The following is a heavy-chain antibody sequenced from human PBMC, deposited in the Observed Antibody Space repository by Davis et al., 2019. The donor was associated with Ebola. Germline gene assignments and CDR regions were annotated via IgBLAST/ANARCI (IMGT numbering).Heavy chain of an antibody. D-gene: IGHD6-13*01. J-gene: IGHJ4*02. CDR1: GGSISSYY. CDR2: IYTSGST. Sequence: SETLSLTCTVSGGSISSYYWSWIRPPAGKGLEWIGRIYTSGSTNYNPSLKSRVTMSLDTSKNQFSLKLSSVTAADTAVYYCARHTSRWPYYFDYWGQGTLVTVSS. CDR3: ARHTSRWPYYFDY. V-gene: IGHV4-4*07.